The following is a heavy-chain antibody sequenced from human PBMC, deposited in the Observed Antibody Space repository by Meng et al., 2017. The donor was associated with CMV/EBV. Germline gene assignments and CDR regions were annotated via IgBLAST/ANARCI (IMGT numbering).Heavy chain of an antibody. CDR2: ISGSGGST. V-gene: IGHV3-23*01. CDR1: GFTFGSYA. J-gene: IGHJ6*02. D-gene: IGHD3-3*01. Sequence: LSLTCAASGFTFGSYAMSWVRQAPGKGLEWVSAISGSGGSTYYADSVKGRFTISRDNSKNTLYLQMNSLRAEDTAVYYCAKWFWSGDDYYGMDVWGQGTTVTVSS. CDR3: AKWFWSGDDYYGMDV.